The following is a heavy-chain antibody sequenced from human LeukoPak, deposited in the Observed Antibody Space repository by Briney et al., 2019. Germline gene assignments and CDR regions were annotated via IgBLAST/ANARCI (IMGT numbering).Heavy chain of an antibody. J-gene: IGHJ4*02. D-gene: IGHD3-10*01. Sequence: PGGSLRLSCSASGFTFSSYAMHWVRQAPGKGLEYVSAISSNGGSTYYADSVKGRFTISRDNSKNTLYLQMSSLRAEDTAAYYCVINYYGSGSYYRRLDYWGQGTLVTVSS. CDR2: ISSNGGST. V-gene: IGHV3-64D*06. CDR3: VINYYGSGSYYRRLDY. CDR1: GFTFSSYA.